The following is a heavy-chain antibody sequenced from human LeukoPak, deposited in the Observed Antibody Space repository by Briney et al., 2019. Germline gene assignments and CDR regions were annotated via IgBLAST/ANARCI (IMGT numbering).Heavy chain of an antibody. D-gene: IGHD5-24*01. J-gene: IGHJ4*02. Sequence: GGSLRLSCAASGFTFSSYNMNWVRQAPGKGLEWVSSITSSSSYIYYADSVKGRFTISRDNSKNTLYLQMNSLRAEDTAVYYCAREPMATISYFDYWGQGTLVTVSS. CDR3: AREPMATISYFDY. CDR2: ITSSSSYI. CDR1: GFTFSSYN. V-gene: IGHV3-21*01.